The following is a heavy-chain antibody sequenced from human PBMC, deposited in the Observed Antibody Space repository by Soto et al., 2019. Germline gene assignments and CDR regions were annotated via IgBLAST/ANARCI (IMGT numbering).Heavy chain of an antibody. CDR1: GYSFTDYH. V-gene: IGHV1-2*04. J-gene: IGHJ6*02. D-gene: IGHD2-8*01. CDR2: INPKSGGT. Sequence: ASVKVSCKASGYSFTDYHIHWVRQAPGQGLEWLGRINPKSGGTSTAQKFQGWVTMTRDRSISTGYMELTRLRSDDTAVYFCARRHSTDCSNGVCSFFYNHEMDVWG. CDR3: ARRHSTDCSNGVCSFFYNHEMDV.